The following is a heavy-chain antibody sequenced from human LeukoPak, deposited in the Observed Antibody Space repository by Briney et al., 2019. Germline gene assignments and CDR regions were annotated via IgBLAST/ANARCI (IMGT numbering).Heavy chain of an antibody. D-gene: IGHD1-26*01. Sequence: GGSLRLSCVVSGFTLSSYAMSWVRQAPGKGLEWVAATSSSDSGKYHADSVRGRFTISRDNSKNTVYLQMNSLRAEDAAVYYCAKSLVGAVYFDYWGQGTLVTVSS. CDR3: AKSLVGAVYFDY. J-gene: IGHJ4*02. V-gene: IGHV3-23*01. CDR1: GFTLSSYA. CDR2: TSSSDSGK.